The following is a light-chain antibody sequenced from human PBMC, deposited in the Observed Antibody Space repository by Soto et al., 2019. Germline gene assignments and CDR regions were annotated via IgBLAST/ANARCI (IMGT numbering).Light chain of an antibody. CDR2: GAS. Sequence: EIVMTQSQATVSVSQGERASLSCMASQTFNSKMAWYQHKPGQGPRLLIYGASTRTTGIPARFSGSGSGTEYTLTISSLQLEDLAVYWCQQYSNWPLTFGQGTTGEI. CDR3: QQYSNWPLT. V-gene: IGKV3-15*01. J-gene: IGKJ1*01. CDR1: QTFNSK.